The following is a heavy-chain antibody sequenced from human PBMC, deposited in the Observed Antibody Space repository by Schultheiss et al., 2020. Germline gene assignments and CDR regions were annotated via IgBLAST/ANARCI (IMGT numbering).Heavy chain of an antibody. J-gene: IGHJ3*02. D-gene: IGHD3-3*01. Sequence: SETLSLTCTVSGGSISSYYWSWIRQPPGKGLEWIGYIYYSGSTNYNPSLKSRVTISVDTSKNQFSLKLSSVTAADTAVYYCATAYYDFWSGYYEYAFDIWGQGTMVTVSS. V-gene: IGHV4-59*12. CDR1: GGSISSYY. CDR3: ATAYYDFWSGYYEYAFDI. CDR2: IYYSGST.